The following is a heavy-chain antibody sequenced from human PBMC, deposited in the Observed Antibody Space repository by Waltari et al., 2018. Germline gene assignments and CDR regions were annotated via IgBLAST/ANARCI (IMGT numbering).Heavy chain of an antibody. J-gene: IGHJ6*03. CDR3: AKGIRATATYFYMDV. Sequence: EARLEESGGGLEQPGKSLRLSCSASGFTFSTYAMTWVRQAPGKGLEGVWAISEDGQTSVYADSVKGRCIISRDNSKSTLFLHLNSLRGDDTARYYCAKGIRATATYFYMDVWGKGTTVTVSS. V-gene: IGHV3-23*04. CDR1: GFTFSTYA. CDR2: ISEDGQTS. D-gene: IGHD3-10*01.